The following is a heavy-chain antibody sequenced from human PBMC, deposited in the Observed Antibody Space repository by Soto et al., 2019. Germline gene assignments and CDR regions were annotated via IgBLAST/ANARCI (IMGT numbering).Heavy chain of an antibody. V-gene: IGHV3-9*01. CDR1: GFTVAESA. Sequence: EVQCVESGGGLVQPGGSLRLSCAASGFTVAESAMHWVRQAPGKGLEWVSGISWNSRSIDYAASVKGRFTISRDNAKNSLFLQMNSLRPEDTALYYCTKGYYGSGSSYFDYWSRGALVTVSS. CDR2: ISWNSRSI. CDR3: TKGYYGSGSSYFDY. D-gene: IGHD3-10*01. J-gene: IGHJ4*02.